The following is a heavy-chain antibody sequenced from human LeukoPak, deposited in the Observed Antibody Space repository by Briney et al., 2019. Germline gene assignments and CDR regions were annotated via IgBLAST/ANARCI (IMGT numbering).Heavy chain of an antibody. V-gene: IGHV4-31*03. CDR3: ARAYCSGGSCYSFDY. J-gene: IGHJ4*02. CDR2: IYYSGST. D-gene: IGHD2-15*01. CDR1: GGSISSGGYY. Sequence: SETLSLTCTVSGGSISSGGYYWSWIRQHPGKGLEWIGYIYYSGSTYYNPSLKSRVTISVDTSKNQFSLKLGSVTAADTAVYCCARAYCSGGSCYSFDYWGQGTLVTVSS.